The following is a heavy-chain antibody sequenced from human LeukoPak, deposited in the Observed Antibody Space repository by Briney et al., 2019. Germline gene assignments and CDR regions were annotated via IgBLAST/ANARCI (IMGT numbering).Heavy chain of an antibody. CDR3: VRDGEGVAISVNYWFDP. J-gene: IGHJ5*02. CDR2: MNPRNGNT. D-gene: IGHD3-10*01. V-gene: IGHV1-8*01. CDR1: GFTFTNYD. Sequence: GASVKVSCKASGFTFTNYDINWVRQATGQELEWIGWMNPRNGNTGYAQKFQGRVTMTRDTSISTAYMELRSLRSEDTAVYYCVRDGEGVAISVNYWFDPWGQGTLVTVSS.